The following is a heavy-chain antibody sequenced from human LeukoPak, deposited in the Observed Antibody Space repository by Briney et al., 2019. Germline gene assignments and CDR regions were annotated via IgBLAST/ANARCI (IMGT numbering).Heavy chain of an antibody. V-gene: IGHV1-2*02. Sequence: ASVKVSCKASGYTFINYGISWVRQAPGQGLEWMGWINPYSGGTNYAQKFQGRVTMTRDTSISTAYMELSRLRSDDTAVYYCVRDRTKYCSSTSCPLDYWGQGTLVTVSS. J-gene: IGHJ4*02. CDR1: GYTFINYG. CDR2: INPYSGGT. D-gene: IGHD2-2*01. CDR3: VRDRTKYCSSTSCPLDY.